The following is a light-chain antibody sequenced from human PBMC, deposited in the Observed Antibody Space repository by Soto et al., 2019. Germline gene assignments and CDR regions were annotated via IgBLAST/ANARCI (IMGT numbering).Light chain of an antibody. J-gene: IGLJ2*01. CDR1: SSDVGGYNY. CDR2: DVS. CDR3: SSYTSSSKMV. V-gene: IGLV2-14*01. Sequence: QSALTQPASVSGSPGQSITISCTGTSSDVGGYNYVSWYQQHPGKAPKLMIYDVSNRPSGVSNRFSGSKSGNTASLTISGLQAEDEADYYCSSYTSSSKMVFGGVTKLTVL.